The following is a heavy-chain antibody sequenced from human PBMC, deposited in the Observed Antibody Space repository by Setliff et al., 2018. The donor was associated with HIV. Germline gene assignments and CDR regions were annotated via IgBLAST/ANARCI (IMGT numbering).Heavy chain of an antibody. Sequence: AGGSLRLSCAASGFTFSSYWMHWVRQAPGKGLVWVSRINSDGSSKTYADSVKDRFTISRHNAKNTLYLQMHDLRAEDTGVYYCHSGYDSEEQSYFDYWGQGTLVTVSS. D-gene: IGHD5-12*01. CDR3: HSGYDSEEQSYFDY. CDR1: GFTFSSYW. CDR2: INSDGSSK. J-gene: IGHJ4*02. V-gene: IGHV3-74*01.